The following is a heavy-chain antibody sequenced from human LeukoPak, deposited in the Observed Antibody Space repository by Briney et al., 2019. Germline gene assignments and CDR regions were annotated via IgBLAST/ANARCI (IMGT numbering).Heavy chain of an antibody. Sequence: PSETLSLTCTVSGDSMSSYYWRWLRQPRGKGLEGMGYIYYSGRTNYNPSLKSRVTISVDTSKNQFSLKPSSVTAADTAVYYCARSRDIVVVPAAPYNWFDPWGQGTLVTVSS. CDR1: GDSMSSYY. J-gene: IGHJ5*02. CDR3: ARSRDIVVVPAAPYNWFDP. CDR2: IYYSGRT. V-gene: IGHV4-59*13. D-gene: IGHD2-2*01.